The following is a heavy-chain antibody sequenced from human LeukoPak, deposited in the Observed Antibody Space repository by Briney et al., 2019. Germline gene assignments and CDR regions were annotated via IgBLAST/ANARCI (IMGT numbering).Heavy chain of an antibody. V-gene: IGHV3-23*01. CDR1: GFTFTKCA. CDR2: ITATGDTA. Sequence: GGSLGLSCVASGFTFTKCAMSWIRQAPGKGLEWVALITATGDTAYYADSVKGRFTISRDNSMNTVYMQMDSLRAEDTAIYYCAGDRNSDWYSPLDYWGQGSQVTVSP. D-gene: IGHD6-19*01. J-gene: IGHJ4*02. CDR3: AGDRNSDWYSPLDY.